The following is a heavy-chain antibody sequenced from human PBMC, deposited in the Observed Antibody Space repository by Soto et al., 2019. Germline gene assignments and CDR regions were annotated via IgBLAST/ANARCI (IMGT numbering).Heavy chain of an antibody. V-gene: IGHV3-33*01. D-gene: IGHD3-10*01. Sequence: QVQLVESGGGVVQPGRSLRLSCAASGFTFSSYGMHWVRQAPGKGLEWVAVIWYDGSNKYYADSVKGRFTISRDNSKNTLYLQMNSLKAEYTAVYYCARDRAYYGSFGGDNLFDTWGQGTLVTVSS. J-gene: IGHJ5*02. CDR2: IWYDGSNK. CDR1: GFTFSSYG. CDR3: ARDRAYYGSFGGDNLFDT.